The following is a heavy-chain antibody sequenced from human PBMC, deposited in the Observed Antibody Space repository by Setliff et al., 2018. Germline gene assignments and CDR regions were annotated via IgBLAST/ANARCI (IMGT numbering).Heavy chain of an antibody. Sequence: TLSLTCTVSDDSFTSSRYYWGWIRQAPGSGLEWIGSISYSGTPYYNTSVESRVTISIDTSRNQFSLELRSVTVAGTATYYCVRPGGTTVVARHFDYWGSGILVTVSS. CDR3: VRPGGTTVVARHFDY. CDR2: ISYSGTP. D-gene: IGHD2-15*01. J-gene: IGHJ4*01. CDR1: DDSFTSSRYY. V-gene: IGHV4-39*01.